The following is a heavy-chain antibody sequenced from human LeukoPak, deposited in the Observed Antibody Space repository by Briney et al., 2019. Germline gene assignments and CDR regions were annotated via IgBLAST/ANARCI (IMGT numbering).Heavy chain of an antibody. CDR3: ATDVPDSITIFGVVIQNGYYYGMDV. CDR1: GYTLTELS. CDR2: FDPEDGEI. D-gene: IGHD3-3*01. J-gene: IGHJ6*02. Sequence: EASVTVSCTVSGYTLTELSMHWVRQAPGKGLEWMGGFDPEDGEIIYAQKFQGRVTMTEDTSTDTAYMELSSLRSEDTAVYYCATDVPDSITIFGVVIQNGYYYGMDVWGQGTTVTVSS. V-gene: IGHV1-24*01.